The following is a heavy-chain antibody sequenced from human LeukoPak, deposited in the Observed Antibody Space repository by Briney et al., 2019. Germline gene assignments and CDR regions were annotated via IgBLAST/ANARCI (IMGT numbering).Heavy chain of an antibody. CDR3: ARGQINYDSSGYYYGYFQH. J-gene: IGHJ1*01. Sequence: SVKVSCKASGGTFSSYAISWVRQAPGQGLEWMGGITPIFGTANYAQKFQGRVTITTDESTSTAYMELSSLRSEDTAVYYCARGQINYDSSGYYYGYFQHWGQGTLVTVSS. V-gene: IGHV1-69*05. CDR2: ITPIFGTA. CDR1: GGTFSSYA. D-gene: IGHD3-22*01.